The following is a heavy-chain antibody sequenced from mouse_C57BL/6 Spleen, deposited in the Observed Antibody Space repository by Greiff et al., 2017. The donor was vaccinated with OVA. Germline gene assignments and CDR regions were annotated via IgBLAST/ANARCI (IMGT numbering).Heavy chain of an antibody. J-gene: IGHJ2*01. CDR3: ARRGTGTGFDY. CDR1: GYTFTSYW. CDR2: INPSNGGT. V-gene: IGHV1-53*01. Sequence: QLQLKQPGTELVKPGASVKLSCKASGYTFTSYWMHWVKQRPGQGLEWIGNINPSNGGTNYNEKFKSKATLTVDKSSSTAYMQLSSLTSEDAEVYYCARRGTGTGFDYWGKGTTLTVSS. D-gene: IGHD4-1*01.